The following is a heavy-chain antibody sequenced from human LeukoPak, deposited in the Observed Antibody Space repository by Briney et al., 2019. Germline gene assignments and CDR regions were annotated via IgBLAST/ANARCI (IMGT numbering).Heavy chain of an antibody. CDR2: IYSGGST. J-gene: IGHJ4*02. Sequence: GGSLRLSCAASGFTVSSNYMSWVRQAPGKGLEWVSVIYSGGSTYYADSVKGRFTISRDNSKDTLYLQMNSLRAEDTAVYYCAREGGGSYYLEDYWGQGTLVTVSS. CDR3: AREGGGSYYLEDY. D-gene: IGHD1-26*01. CDR1: GFTVSSNY. V-gene: IGHV3-66*02.